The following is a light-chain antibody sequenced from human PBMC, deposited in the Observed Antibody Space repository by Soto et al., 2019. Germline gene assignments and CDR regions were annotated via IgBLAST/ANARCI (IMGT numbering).Light chain of an antibody. J-gene: IGKJ2*01. CDR2: AAS. Sequence: DIEMTQSPSSLSASVGDRVTITCRASQTIASHLNWYQQKPGEAPKLLIYAASSLQSGVPSRFSGTSSGTTFTLIISSLQPEDFATYYCQQYDNLSYTFGQGTKLEIK. CDR3: QQYDNLSYT. V-gene: IGKV1-39*01. CDR1: QTIASH.